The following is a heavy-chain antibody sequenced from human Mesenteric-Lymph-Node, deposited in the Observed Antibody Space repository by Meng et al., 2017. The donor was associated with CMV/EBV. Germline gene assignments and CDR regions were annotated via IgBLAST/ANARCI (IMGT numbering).Heavy chain of an antibody. D-gene: IGHD1-26*01. Sequence: GESLKISCAASGFTVSSNYMSWVRQAPGKGLEWVSVIYSGGSTYYADSVKGRFTISRVNARNSFYLQMNNLGAGDAAVYYCARGHHCDSGSCSSHPDYYYYGLDVWGQGTTVTVSS. CDR1: GFTVSSNY. CDR2: IYSGGST. V-gene: IGHV3-53*01. J-gene: IGHJ6*02. CDR3: ARGHHCDSGSCSSHPDYYYYGLDV.